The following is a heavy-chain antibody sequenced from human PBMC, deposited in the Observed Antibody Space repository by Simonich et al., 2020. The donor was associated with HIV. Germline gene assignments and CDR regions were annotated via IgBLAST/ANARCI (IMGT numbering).Heavy chain of an antibody. J-gene: IGHJ4*02. V-gene: IGHV3-30*07. CDR3: ASGGSISSVWADDY. CDR2: ISYDGSNK. CDR1: GFTFSSYA. Sequence: QVQLVESGGGVVQPGRSLRLSCAASGFTFSSYAMHWVRQAPGKGLEWVAVISYDGSNKYYADSLKGRFTISGDNSKNTLYLQMNSLRAEDTAVYYCASGGSISSVWADDYWGQGTLVTVSS. D-gene: IGHD3-16*01.